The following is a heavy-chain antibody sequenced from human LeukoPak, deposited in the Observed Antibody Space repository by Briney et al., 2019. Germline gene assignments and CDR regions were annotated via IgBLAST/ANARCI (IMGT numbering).Heavy chain of an antibody. J-gene: IGHJ3*02. CDR2: ISWNSGSI. CDR3: AKDSSSWPGVGAFDI. D-gene: IGHD6-13*01. V-gene: IGHV3-9*01. Sequence: SGGSLRLSCAAPGFTFDDYAIHWVRQAPGKGLEWVSGISWNSGSIGYADSVKGRFTISRDNAKNSLYLQMNSLRAEDTALYYCAKDSSSWPGVGAFDIWGQGTMVTVSS. CDR1: GFTFDDYA.